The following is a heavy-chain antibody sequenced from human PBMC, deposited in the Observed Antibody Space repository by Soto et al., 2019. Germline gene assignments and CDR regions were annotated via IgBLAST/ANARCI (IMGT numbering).Heavy chain of an antibody. D-gene: IGHD6-19*01. CDR1: GFTFSSYG. CDR3: ARDISSGWDVVY. Sequence: QVQLVESGGGVVQPGRSLRLSCAASGFTFSSYGMHWVRQAPGKGLEWVAVIWYDGSNKYYADSVKGRFTISRDNSKNTLYLQMNSLRAEDTAVYYCARDISSGWDVVYWGQGTLVTVSS. J-gene: IGHJ4*02. V-gene: IGHV3-33*01. CDR2: IWYDGSNK.